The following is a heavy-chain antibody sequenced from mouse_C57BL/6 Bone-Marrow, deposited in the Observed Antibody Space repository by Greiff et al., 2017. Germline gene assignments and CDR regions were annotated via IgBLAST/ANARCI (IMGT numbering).Heavy chain of an antibody. J-gene: IGHJ2*01. CDR1: GYTFTSYW. CDR3: ARGDYYGCFDY. D-gene: IGHD1-1*02. Sequence: QVHLQQSGAELAKPGASVKLSCKASGYTFTSYWIRWVKQRTGQGLEWIGKIYPRSGSTNYNEKFKGKATLTADKSSSTAYMELSSLTSEDSAVDYCARGDYYGCFDYWGQGTTLTVSS. CDR2: IYPRSGST. V-gene: IGHV1-81*01.